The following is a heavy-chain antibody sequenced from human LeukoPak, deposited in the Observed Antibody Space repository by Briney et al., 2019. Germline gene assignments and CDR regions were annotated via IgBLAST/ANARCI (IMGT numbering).Heavy chain of an antibody. CDR2: FDPEDGET. Sequence: ASVKVSCKVSGYTLTELSMHWVRQAPGKGLEWMGGFDPEDGETIYAQKFQGRVTMTRDTSISTAYMELSRLRSDDTAVYYCARGTNGCQDYWGQGTLVTVSS. CDR1: GYTLTELS. J-gene: IGHJ4*02. CDR3: ARGTNGCQDY. D-gene: IGHD1-14*01. V-gene: IGHV1-24*01.